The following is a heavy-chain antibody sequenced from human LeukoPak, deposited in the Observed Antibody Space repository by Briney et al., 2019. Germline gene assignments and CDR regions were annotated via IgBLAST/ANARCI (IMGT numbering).Heavy chain of an antibody. Sequence: PGRSLRLSCAASGFTFSNYAMHWVRQAPGMGLEWVAVISYDGSNKYYADSVKGRFTISRDNSKNTLYLQMNSLRAEDTAVYYCASSADYGDYDPIGYWGQGTLVTVSS. CDR2: ISYDGSNK. J-gene: IGHJ4*02. CDR1: GFTFSNYA. CDR3: ASSADYGDYDPIGY. V-gene: IGHV3-30-3*01. D-gene: IGHD4-17*01.